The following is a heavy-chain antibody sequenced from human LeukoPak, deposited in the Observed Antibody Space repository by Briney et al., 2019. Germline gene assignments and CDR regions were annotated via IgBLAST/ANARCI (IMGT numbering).Heavy chain of an antibody. Sequence: PGGSLRLSRAASGFTFSSYAMSWVRQAPGKGLEWVSAISGSGGSTYYADSVKGRFTISRDNSKNTLYLQMNSLRAEDTAVYYCAIPPPSGDYWGYYFDYWGQGTLVTVSS. CDR2: ISGSGGST. CDR1: GFTFSSYA. V-gene: IGHV3-23*01. CDR3: AIPPPSGDYWGYYFDY. D-gene: IGHD4-17*01. J-gene: IGHJ4*02.